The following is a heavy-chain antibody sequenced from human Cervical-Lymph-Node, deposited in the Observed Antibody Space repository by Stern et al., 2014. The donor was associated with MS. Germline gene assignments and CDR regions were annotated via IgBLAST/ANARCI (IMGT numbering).Heavy chain of an antibody. CDR3: VRDSLMDV. J-gene: IGHJ6*02. CDR1: GFPFSSYT. V-gene: IGHV3-21*01. CDR2: ITSTGAFE. Sequence: EMQLVESGGGLVKPGGSLRLSCAASGFPFSSYTMSWVRQAPGEGLQWFSSITSTGAFEYYADSVRGRFTVSRDSAKHSLYLQMDSLRAEDTAVYYCVRDSLMDVWGQGTTVTVSS.